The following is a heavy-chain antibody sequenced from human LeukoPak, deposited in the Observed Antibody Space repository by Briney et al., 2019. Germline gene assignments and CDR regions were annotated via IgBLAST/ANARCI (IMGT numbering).Heavy chain of an antibody. CDR2: IYHSGST. J-gene: IGHJ4*02. CDR3: ARLGGYTLYYFDY. Sequence: SETLSLTCAVSGYSISSGYYWGWIRQPPGKGLEWIGSIYHSGSTYYNPSLKSRVTISVDTSKNQFPLKLSSVTAADTAVYYCARLGGYTLYYFDYWGQGTLVTVSS. V-gene: IGHV4-38-2*01. D-gene: IGHD5-12*01. CDR1: GYSISSGYY.